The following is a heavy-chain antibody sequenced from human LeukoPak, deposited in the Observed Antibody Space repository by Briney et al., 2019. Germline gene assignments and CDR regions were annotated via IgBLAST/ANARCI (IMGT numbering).Heavy chain of an antibody. CDR3: ARDRRRELLHAFDI. V-gene: IGHV4-59*01. CDR1: GGTISRNY. CDR2: IDYSGST. J-gene: IGHJ3*02. Sequence: SETLSLTCTVSGGTISRNYWSWIRQPPGKGLEWVAYIDYSGSTNYSPSLKSRLTISMDASKNQFSLNLSSVTAADTAVYYCARDRRRELLHAFDIWGQGTMVTVSS. D-gene: IGHD1-26*01.